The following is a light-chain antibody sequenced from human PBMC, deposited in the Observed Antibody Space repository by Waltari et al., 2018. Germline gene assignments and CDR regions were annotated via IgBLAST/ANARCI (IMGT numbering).Light chain of an antibody. CDR1: QSISSW. J-gene: IGKJ1*01. CDR3: LQYNTYPWT. V-gene: IGKV1-5*03. CDR2: KAS. Sequence: DIQMTQSPSTLSASLGDRVTITCRASQSISSWLAWYQQKTGKAPKVLIYKASSLQTGVSSRFSGTGSGTDFTLTISRLRPDDFATYYCLQYNTYPWTFGQGTKVEIK.